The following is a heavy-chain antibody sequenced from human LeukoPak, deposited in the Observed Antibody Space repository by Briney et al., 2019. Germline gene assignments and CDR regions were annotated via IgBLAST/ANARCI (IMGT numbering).Heavy chain of an antibody. CDR3: LSGPGH. CDR1: GITLSNYG. D-gene: IGHD6-25*01. CDR2: ISDSGGRT. V-gene: IGHV3-23*01. J-gene: IGHJ4*02. Sequence: PGGSLRPSCAVSGITLSNYGMSWVSQAAGKGLEWVAGISDSGGRTNYADSVKGRFTISRDNAKNSLYLQMNILRPEDTAVFYCLSGPGHCGQGTLVTVSS.